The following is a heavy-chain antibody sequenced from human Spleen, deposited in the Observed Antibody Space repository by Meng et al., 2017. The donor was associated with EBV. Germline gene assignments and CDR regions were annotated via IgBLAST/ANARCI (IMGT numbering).Heavy chain of an antibody. CDR1: GYNFHNYG. D-gene: IGHD3-10*01. V-gene: IGHV7-4-1*02. Sequence: QGEAVPSGTGVDEPWASVDVSCKSSGYNFHNYGMNWVRQAPGQGPEWMGWISTKSGDPMYAQGFTGRFVFTLDTAVSTAYLQISSLRAEDTAVYYCARKPNYYASGISHWGQGTLVTVSS. J-gene: IGHJ4*02. CDR3: ARKPNYYASGISH. CDR2: ISTKSGDP.